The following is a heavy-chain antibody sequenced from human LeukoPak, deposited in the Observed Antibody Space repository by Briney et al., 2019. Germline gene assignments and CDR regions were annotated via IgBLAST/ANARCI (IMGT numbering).Heavy chain of an antibody. Sequence: PGGSLRLSCAASGFTFDDYAMHWVRQAPGKGLEWVSLITWDGGYTYYADSVKGRFTIPRDNSKNSLYLQMNSLRVEDTALYYCAKDIKAVAGTSSHMDVWGKGTTVTVSS. CDR1: GFTFDDYA. J-gene: IGHJ6*03. CDR3: AKDIKAVAGTSSHMDV. CDR2: ITWDGGYT. V-gene: IGHV3-43D*03. D-gene: IGHD6-19*01.